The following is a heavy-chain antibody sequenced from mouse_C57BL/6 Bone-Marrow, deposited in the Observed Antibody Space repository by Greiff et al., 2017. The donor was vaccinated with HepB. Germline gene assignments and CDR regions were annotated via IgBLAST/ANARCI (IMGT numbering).Heavy chain of an antibody. D-gene: IGHD4-1*01. Sequence: VQLQQSGAELAKPGASVKLSCKASGYTFTSYWMHWVKQRPGQGLEWIGYINPSSGYTKYNQKFKDKATLTADKSSSTAYMQLSSLTYEDSAVYSCARKRDWDEYYFDYWGQGTTLTVSS. CDR1: GYTFTSYW. CDR2: INPSSGYT. V-gene: IGHV1-7*01. CDR3: ARKRDWDEYYFDY. J-gene: IGHJ2*01.